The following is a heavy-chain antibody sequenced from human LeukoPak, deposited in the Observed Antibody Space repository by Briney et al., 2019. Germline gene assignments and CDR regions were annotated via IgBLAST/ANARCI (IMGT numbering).Heavy chain of an antibody. CDR3: ARHSDYGGLYYYGMDV. CDR1: GYSFTSYW. D-gene: IGHD4-23*01. V-gene: IGHV5-51*01. J-gene: IGHJ6*02. CDR2: IYPGDSDT. Sequence: GESLKISCKGSGYSFTSYWIGWVRQMPGKGLEWMGIIYPGDSDTRYSPSFQGQVTISADKSISTAYLQWSSLKASDTAMYYCARHSDYGGLYYYGMDVWGQGTTVTVSS.